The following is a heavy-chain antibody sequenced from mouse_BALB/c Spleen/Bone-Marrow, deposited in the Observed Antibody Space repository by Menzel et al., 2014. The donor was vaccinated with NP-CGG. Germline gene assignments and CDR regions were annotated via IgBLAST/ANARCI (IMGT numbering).Heavy chain of an antibody. CDR1: GFDFSRYW. CDR3: ARHNSSHYAMDY. CDR2: INPDSSTI. Sequence: EVQGVESGGGLVQPGGSLKLSCAASGFDFSRYWMSWVRQAPGKGLEWIGEINPDSSTINYTPSLKDKFIISRYNAKSTLNLKRSKVRSKDTDLYYCARHNSSHYAMDYWGQGTSVTVSS. D-gene: IGHD2-12*01. J-gene: IGHJ4*01. V-gene: IGHV4-1*02.